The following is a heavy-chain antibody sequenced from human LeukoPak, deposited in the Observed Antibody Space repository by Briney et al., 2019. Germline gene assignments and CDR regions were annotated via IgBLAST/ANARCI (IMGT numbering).Heavy chain of an antibody. Sequence: PGGSLRLSCAASGFTFKTYNMNWVRQAPGKGLEWVSSISSSSSYIYYADSVKGRFTFPRDNARNSLYLQMNSLRAEDTAVYYCASSDYGDSQYDFDNWGQGTLVTVSS. CDR3: ASSDYGDSQYDFDN. CDR2: ISSSSSYI. J-gene: IGHJ4*02. V-gene: IGHV3-21*01. D-gene: IGHD4-17*01. CDR1: GFTFKTYN.